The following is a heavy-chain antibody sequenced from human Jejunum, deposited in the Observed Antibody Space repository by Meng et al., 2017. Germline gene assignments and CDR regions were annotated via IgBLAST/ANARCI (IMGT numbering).Heavy chain of an antibody. CDR1: GFTVSNSY. CDR2: IYSDGNT. Sequence: GESLKISCVASGFTVSNSYMTWVRQAPGKGLEWVSVIYSDGNTYNADSSKGRFTITRDNSQNTLYLQMNSLTAENTAMYYCASGVSMLRADNWFDPWGQGTLVTVSS. J-gene: IGHJ5*02. D-gene: IGHD3-10*01. CDR3: ASGVSMLRADNWFDP. V-gene: IGHV3-53*01.